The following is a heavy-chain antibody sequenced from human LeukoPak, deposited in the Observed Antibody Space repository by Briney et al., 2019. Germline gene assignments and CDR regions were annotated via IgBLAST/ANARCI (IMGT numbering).Heavy chain of an antibody. V-gene: IGHV3-30*02. CDR2: IRYDGSNK. Sequence: GGSLRLSCAASGFTFSSYGMHWVRQAPGKGLEWVAFIRYDGSNKYYADSVKGRFTIYRDNSKNTLYLQMNSLRAEDTAVYYCAKDPATGGQLPFLYWGQGTLVTVSS. J-gene: IGHJ4*02. CDR1: GFTFSSYG. CDR3: AKDPATGGQLPFLY. D-gene: IGHD2-8*02.